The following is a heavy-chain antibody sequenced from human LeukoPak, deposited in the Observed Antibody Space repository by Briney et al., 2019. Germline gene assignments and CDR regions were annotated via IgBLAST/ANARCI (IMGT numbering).Heavy chain of an antibody. CDR2: IYFTGTT. V-gene: IGHV4-59*08. D-gene: IGHD6-13*01. CDR3: ARGGSWYGD. CDR1: GGSISGYY. J-gene: IGHJ4*02. Sequence: RTSETLSLTCSVSGGSISGYYWSWIRQPPGKGLEWIGYIYFTGTTNYYPSLQSRVTISLDTSKNQFSLKLRSVTAAVTAVYYCARGGSWYGDWGQGTLVTVSS.